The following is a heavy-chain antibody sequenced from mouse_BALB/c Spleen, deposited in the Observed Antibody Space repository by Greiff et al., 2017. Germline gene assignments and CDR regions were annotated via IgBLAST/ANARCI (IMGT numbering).Heavy chain of an antibody. Sequence: VQLQQSGPGLVAPSQSLSITCTVSGFSLTSYGVHWVRQPPGKGLEWLGVIWAGGSTNYNSALMSRLSISKDNSKSQVFLKMNSLQTDDTAMYYCARDLDGNYSWFAYWGQGTLVTVSA. CDR3: ARDLDGNYSWFAY. J-gene: IGHJ3*01. V-gene: IGHV2-9*02. CDR1: GFSLTSYG. CDR2: IWAGGST. D-gene: IGHD2-1*01.